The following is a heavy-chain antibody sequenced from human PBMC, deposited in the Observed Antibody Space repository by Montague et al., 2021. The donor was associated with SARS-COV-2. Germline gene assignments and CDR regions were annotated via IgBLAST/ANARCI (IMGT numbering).Heavy chain of an antibody. CDR1: GDSIGSSSYY. Sequence: SETLSLTCTVSGDSIGSSSYYWGWIRRPPGKGLEWIGSIYHDGNTYYNPSLKTRVSLSIDERKNQFSLKFYSVTVADTAVYSCARGPRMGGRGYYYNWGQGILVTVSS. J-gene: IGHJ1*01. CDR2: IYHDGNT. V-gene: IGHV4-39*01. D-gene: IGHD3-22*01. CDR3: ARGPRMGGRGYYYN.